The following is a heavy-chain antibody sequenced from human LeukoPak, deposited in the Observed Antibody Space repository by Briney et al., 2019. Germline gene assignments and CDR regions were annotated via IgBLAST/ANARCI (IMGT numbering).Heavy chain of an antibody. V-gene: IGHV1-69*05. J-gene: IGHJ6*03. Sequence: SVKVSCKASGGTFSSYAISWVRQAPGQGLEWMGRIIPIFGTTNYAQKFHGRVTITTDESTSTAYMELSSLRSEDTAAYYCARSALEMYYYYYMDVWGKGTTVTVSS. CDR3: ARSALEMYYYYYMDV. D-gene: IGHD3-3*01. CDR2: IIPIFGTT. CDR1: GGTFSSYA.